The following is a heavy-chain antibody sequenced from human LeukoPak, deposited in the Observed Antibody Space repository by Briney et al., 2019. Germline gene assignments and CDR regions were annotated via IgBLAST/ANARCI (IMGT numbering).Heavy chain of an antibody. CDR3: ARDHHTQYSSGWLFDY. V-gene: IGHV3-33*01. J-gene: IGHJ4*02. Sequence: RGSLRLSCAASGFTFSSYGMHWVRQAPGKGLEWVAVIWYDGSNKYYADSVKGRFTISRDNSKNTLYLQMNSLRAEDTAVYYCARDHHTQYSSGWLFDYWGQGTLVTVSS. CDR2: IWYDGSNK. D-gene: IGHD6-19*01. CDR1: GFTFSSYG.